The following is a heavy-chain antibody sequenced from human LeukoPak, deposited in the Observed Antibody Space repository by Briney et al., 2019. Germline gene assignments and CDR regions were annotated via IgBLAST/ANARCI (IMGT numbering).Heavy chain of an antibody. CDR1: GFTFNSYS. Sequence: GGCLRLSCAASGFTFNSYSMNWVRQAPGKGLEWVSSISSSSSYIYYADSVKGRFTISRDNAKNSLCLQMNSLRAEDTAVYYCARDSLAYCGGDCYSVQHWGQGTLVTVSS. CDR3: ARDSLAYCGGDCYSVQH. J-gene: IGHJ1*01. CDR2: ISSSSSYI. D-gene: IGHD2-21*02. V-gene: IGHV3-21*01.